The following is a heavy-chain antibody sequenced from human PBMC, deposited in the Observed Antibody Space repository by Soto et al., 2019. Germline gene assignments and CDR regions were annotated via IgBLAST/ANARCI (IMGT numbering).Heavy chain of an antibody. CDR2: IIPIFGKA. V-gene: IGHV1-69*13. CDR3: ARDILEYYYYGXDV. Sequence: SVKVSCKASGGTFSSYAISWVRQAPGQGLEWMGVIIPIFGKANYAQKFQGRVTITEDEYKSTAYMELSSLRSEDTAVYYCARDILEYYYYGXDVWGQGTTVTXS. J-gene: IGHJ6*02. CDR1: GGTFSSYA. D-gene: IGHD1-1*01.